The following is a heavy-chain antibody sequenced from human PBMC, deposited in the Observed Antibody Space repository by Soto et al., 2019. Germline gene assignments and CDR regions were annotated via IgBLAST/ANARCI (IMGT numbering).Heavy chain of an antibody. CDR2: ISYDGSDK. J-gene: IGHJ6*02. D-gene: IGHD6-25*01. V-gene: IGHV3-30*03. CDR3: AHAARPLV. Sequence: GGSLRLSCAASGFTFSSDGMHWVRQAPGKGLEWVAVISYDGSDKYYASSVKGRFTISRDNSNNTLYLQMNSLRAEDTAVYYCAHAARPLVWGYGTAVAV. CDR1: GFTFSSDG.